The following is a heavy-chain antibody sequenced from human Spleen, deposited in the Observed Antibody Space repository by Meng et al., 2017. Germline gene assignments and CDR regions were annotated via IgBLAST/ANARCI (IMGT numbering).Heavy chain of an antibody. CDR1: GFTFSNYA. CDR2: VSYGGGGT. D-gene: IGHD2-2*01. J-gene: IGHJ4*02. CDR3: ARAVVPATSTVGY. Sequence: GESLKISCAASGFTFSNYAMTWVRQAPEKGLEWVSGVSYGGGGTYYADSVKGRFTISRDNSKNTLYLQMNSLRAEDTAVYFCARAVVPATSTVGYWGQGTLVTVSS. V-gene: IGHV3-23*01.